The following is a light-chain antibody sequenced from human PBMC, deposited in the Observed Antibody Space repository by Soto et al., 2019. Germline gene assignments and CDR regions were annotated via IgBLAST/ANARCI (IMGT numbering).Light chain of an antibody. CDR2: GAS. CDR1: QSVSN. CDR3: QEYGTSRT. V-gene: IGKV3-20*01. Sequence: EIVLKQSPGTLSLSPGERATLSCRASQSVSNNQQKPGQAPRLLIYGASSRASGIPDRFSGCGSGTDFTLTISRLEPEDYAVYYCQEYGTSRTFGQGTKVDIK. J-gene: IGKJ1*01.